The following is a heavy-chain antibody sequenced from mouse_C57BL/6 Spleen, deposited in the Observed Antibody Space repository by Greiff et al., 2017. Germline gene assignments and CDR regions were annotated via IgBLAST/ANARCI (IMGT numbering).Heavy chain of an antibody. CDR2: IRLKSDNYAT. J-gene: IGHJ1*03. CDR1: GFTFSNYW. CDR3: TAITTVVDWYFDV. Sequence: EVKVEESGGGLVQPGGSMKLSCVASGFTFSNYWMNWVRQSPEKGLEWVAQIRLKSDNYATHYAESVKGRFTISRDDSKSSVYLQMNNLRAEDTGIYYCTAITTVVDWYFDVWGTGTTVTVSS. D-gene: IGHD1-1*01. V-gene: IGHV6-3*01.